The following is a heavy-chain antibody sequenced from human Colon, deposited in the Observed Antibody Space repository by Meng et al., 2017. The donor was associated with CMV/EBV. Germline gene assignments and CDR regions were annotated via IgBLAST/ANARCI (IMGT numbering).Heavy chain of an antibody. J-gene: IGHJ4*02. D-gene: IGHD1-26*01. V-gene: IGHV4-39*01. CDR1: GGYISRSSDY. CDR3: ARHGGTYYSDY. Sequence: CTVSGGYISRSSDYWGWIRQPPGKGLEWIGSISHSGTAYYNPSVKSRVTISVDTSKNHFSLELSSVTAADTAVYYCARHGGTYYSDYWGQGTLVTVSS. CDR2: ISHSGTA.